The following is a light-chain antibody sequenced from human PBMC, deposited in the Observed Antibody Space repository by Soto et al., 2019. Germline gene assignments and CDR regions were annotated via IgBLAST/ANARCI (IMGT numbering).Light chain of an antibody. CDR1: SSNIGSNY. J-gene: IGLJ2*01. V-gene: IGLV1-47*01. CDR3: AAWDDSLSVL. Sequence: QSVLTQPPSASGTPGQRVTISCSGSSSNIGSNYVYWYQQLPGTAPKLLIXXXXXXXXXXXXXXXXXKSGTSASLALSGLXXXXXXXXYCAAWDDSLSVLFGGGTKVTVL. CDR2: XXX.